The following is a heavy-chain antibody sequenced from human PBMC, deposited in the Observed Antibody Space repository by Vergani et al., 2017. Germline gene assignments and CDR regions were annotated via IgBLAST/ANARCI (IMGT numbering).Heavy chain of an antibody. Sequence: EVQLVESGGGVVRPGGSLRLSCAASGFTFDDYGMSWVRQAPGKGLEWVSSISSSSSYIYYADSVKGRFTISRDNAKNSLYLQMNSLRAEDTAVYYCARELTYYDFWSGPHMNYYYYYMDVWGKGTTVTVSS. J-gene: IGHJ6*03. V-gene: IGHV3-21*01. CDR1: GFTFDDYG. CDR2: ISSSSSYI. D-gene: IGHD3-3*01. CDR3: ARELTYYDFWSGPHMNYYYYYMDV.